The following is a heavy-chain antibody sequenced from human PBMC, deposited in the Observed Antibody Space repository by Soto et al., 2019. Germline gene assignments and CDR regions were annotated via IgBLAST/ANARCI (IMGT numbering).Heavy chain of an antibody. V-gene: IGHV1-18*01. CDR3: ARDLDGSGSYYTDH. CDR2: ISPYNGNT. J-gene: IGHJ4*02. CDR1: GYIFITYG. Sequence: VKVSCKASGYIFITYGISWVRQAPGQGLEWMGRISPYNGNTNYAQNLQGRVTMTTDTSTSTAYMELRSLRSDDTAVYYCARDLDGSGSYYTDHWSPGTQVTVSS. D-gene: IGHD3-10*01.